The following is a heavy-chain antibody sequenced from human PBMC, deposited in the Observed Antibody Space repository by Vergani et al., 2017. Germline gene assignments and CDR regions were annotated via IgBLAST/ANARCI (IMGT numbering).Heavy chain of an antibody. Sequence: EVELVQSGPEMRKPGESLKISCKGSEYSFGNYWIGWVRQMPGKGLEWMGIIYPADSDTRYSPSFQGQVTISADKSISTAFLQWDSLKASDTALYYCRRHRTYPASWGKEPWSPSRQ. J-gene: IGHJ5*01. CDR3: RRHRTYPAS. CDR1: EYSFGNYW. CDR2: IYPADSDT. V-gene: IGHV5-51*01. D-gene: IGHD1-7*01.